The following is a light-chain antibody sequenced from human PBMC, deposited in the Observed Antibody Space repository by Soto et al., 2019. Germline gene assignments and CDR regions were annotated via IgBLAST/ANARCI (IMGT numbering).Light chain of an antibody. V-gene: IGKV3-11*01. Sequence: EIVLTQSPATLSLSPGERATLSCRASQSVSSYLAWYQQKPGQAPRLLIYDTSNRATGIPARFSGSGSGTDCTLTISSLDPEDFAVYYCQQRSNGPLYTFGQGTKLEIK. J-gene: IGKJ2*01. CDR3: QQRSNGPLYT. CDR1: QSVSSY. CDR2: DTS.